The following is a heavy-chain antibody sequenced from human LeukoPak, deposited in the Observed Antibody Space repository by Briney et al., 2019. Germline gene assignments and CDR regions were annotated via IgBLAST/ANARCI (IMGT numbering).Heavy chain of an antibody. CDR2: INPNSGGR. D-gene: IGHD3-3*01. J-gene: IGHJ4*02. V-gene: IGHV1-2*06. Sequence: ASVKVSCKASGYTFTGYYMHWVRQAPGQGLEWMGRINPNSGGRNYAQKFQGRVTMTRDTSISTAYMELSRLRSDDTAVYYCARGSQWDDFWSGYYFDYWGQGTLVTVSS. CDR3: ARGSQWDDFWSGYYFDY. CDR1: GYTFTGYY.